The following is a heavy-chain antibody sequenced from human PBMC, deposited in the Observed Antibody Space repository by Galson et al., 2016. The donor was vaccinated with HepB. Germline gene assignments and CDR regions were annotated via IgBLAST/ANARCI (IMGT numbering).Heavy chain of an antibody. CDR3: AHDGAPYRPGIASYYFDY. V-gene: IGHV2-5*02. Sequence: PALVKPTQNLTLTCSFSGFSLATSGVGVGWIRQPPGKALEWLALIYWDDDKRYSPSLKSRLTITKDSSKNQVVLTMTNMDPVDTATYYGAHDGAPYRPGIASYYFDYGGQGTLVTVSS. D-gene: IGHD6-13*01. J-gene: IGHJ4*02. CDR2: IYWDDDK. CDR1: GFSLATSGVG.